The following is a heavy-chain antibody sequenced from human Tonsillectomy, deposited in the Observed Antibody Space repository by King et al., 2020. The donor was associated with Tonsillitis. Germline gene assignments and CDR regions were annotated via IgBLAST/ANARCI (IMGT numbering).Heavy chain of an antibody. CDR3: ARDGSNGDYLRTTGFDV. V-gene: IGHV4-31*03. J-gene: IGHJ3*01. Sequence: VQLQESGPGLVKPSQTLSLTCTVSGGSISSGGYFWTWIRQHPGKGLEWIGYISYSGSTNYNPSLRSRATISEDTSKSHFSLKLSSVTAADTAVYYCARDGSNGDYLRTTGFDVWGQGTMVTVSS. CDR1: GGSISSGGYF. D-gene: IGHD4-17*01. CDR2: ISYSGST.